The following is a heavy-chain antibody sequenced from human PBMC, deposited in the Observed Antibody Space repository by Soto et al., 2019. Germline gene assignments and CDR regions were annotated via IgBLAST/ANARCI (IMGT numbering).Heavy chain of an antibody. D-gene: IGHD3-10*01. J-gene: IGHJ6*03. CDR1: GGTFSSYT. V-gene: IGHV1-69*02. CDR2: IIPILGIA. CDR3: ASRLYYYGSGSYPVVDMDV. Sequence: GASVKVSCKASGGTFSSYTISWVRQAPGQGLEWMGRIIPILGIANYAQKFQGRVTITADKSTSTAYMELSSLRSEDTAVYYCASRLYYYGSGSYPVVDMDVWGKGTTVTVSS.